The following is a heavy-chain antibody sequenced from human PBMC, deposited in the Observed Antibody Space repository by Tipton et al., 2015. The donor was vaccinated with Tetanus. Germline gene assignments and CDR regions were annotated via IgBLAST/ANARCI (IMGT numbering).Heavy chain of an antibody. Sequence: TLSLTCVVSGYSISSGYYWGWIRQPPGKGPEWIASIYRSGSASYNPSLKSRVTTSVDTPKNQFSLNLSSLTAADTAVYYCARVPPLATVYFDYWGQGTLVTVSS. D-gene: IGHD5-24*01. CDR2: IYRSGSA. V-gene: IGHV4-38-2*01. J-gene: IGHJ4*02. CDR3: ARVPPLATVYFDY. CDR1: GYSISSGYY.